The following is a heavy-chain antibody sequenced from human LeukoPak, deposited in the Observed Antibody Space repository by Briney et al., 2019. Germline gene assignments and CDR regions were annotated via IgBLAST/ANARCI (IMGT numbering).Heavy chain of an antibody. CDR3: ARGLAPVLAFDI. CDR2: IYSGGST. V-gene: IGHV3-53*01. Sequence: QPGGSLRLSCAAPGFTVSSNYMSWVRQAPGKGLERVSVIYSGGSTYYADSVKGRFTISRDNSKNTLYLQMNSLRAEDTAVYYCARGLAPVLAFDIWGQGTMVTVSS. D-gene: IGHD2-8*01. J-gene: IGHJ3*02. CDR1: GFTVSSNY.